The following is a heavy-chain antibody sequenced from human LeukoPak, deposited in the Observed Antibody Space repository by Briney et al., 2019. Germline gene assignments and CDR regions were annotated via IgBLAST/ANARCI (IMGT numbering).Heavy chain of an antibody. J-gene: IGHJ4*02. CDR2: ISNSGSTM. V-gene: IGHV3-48*03. CDR1: GFTFRSSV. Sequence: GGSLRLSCAASGFTFRSSVMKWVRQAPGKGLEWVSYISNSGSTMYYADSVKGRFTISRDNADNSLYLQMSSLRAEDTAVYYCARDAPFVEANTHFDYWGQGTLVTVSS. CDR3: ARDAPFVEANTHFDY. D-gene: IGHD2-15*01.